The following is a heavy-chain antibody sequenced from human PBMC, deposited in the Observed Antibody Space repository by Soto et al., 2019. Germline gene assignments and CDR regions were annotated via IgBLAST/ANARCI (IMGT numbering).Heavy chain of an antibody. D-gene: IGHD2-8*01. V-gene: IGHV3-23*01. Sequence: EVQLLESGGGLVQPGGSLRLSCAASGFTFSSYAMSWVRQAPGKGLEWVSAISGSGVSTYYADSVTGRFTISRDNSKNTLYRQLNSLRAKDTAVYYCAKQGYCTNGVCYNPYVMDVWGQGTTVTVSS. CDR2: ISGSGVST. J-gene: IGHJ6*02. CDR3: AKQGYCTNGVCYNPYVMDV. CDR1: GFTFSSYA.